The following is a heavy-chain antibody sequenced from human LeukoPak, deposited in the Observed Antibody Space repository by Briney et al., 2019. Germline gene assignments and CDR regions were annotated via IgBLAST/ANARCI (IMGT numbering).Heavy chain of an antibody. J-gene: IGHJ5*02. D-gene: IGHD6-13*01. CDR3: ARGLISSSWRNNWFDP. Sequence: SETLSLTCAVYGGSFSGYYWSWIRQPPGKGLEWIGEINHSGSTNYNPSLKSRVTISVGTSKNQFSLKLNSVTAADTAVYYCARGLISSSWRNNWFDPWGQGTLVTVSS. CDR1: GGSFSGYY. V-gene: IGHV4-34*01. CDR2: INHSGST.